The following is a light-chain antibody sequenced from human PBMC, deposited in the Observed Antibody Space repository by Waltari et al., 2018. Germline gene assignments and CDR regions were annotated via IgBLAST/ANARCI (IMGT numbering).Light chain of an antibody. V-gene: IGKV1-17*01. CDR2: AVS. Sequence: DIQMTQSPSSLSASVADRVTVTSRASEVLNPLVAWFQQRPCLAPKRIRFAVSTLERGGPSGFSGTGSGREFTLTISSLRPGDSATYCCLQHHSYPYTFGQGTKLEI. J-gene: IGKJ2*01. CDR3: LQHHSYPYT. CDR1: EVLNPL.